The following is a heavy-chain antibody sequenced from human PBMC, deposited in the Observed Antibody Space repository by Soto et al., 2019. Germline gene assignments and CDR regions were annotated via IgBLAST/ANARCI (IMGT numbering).Heavy chain of an antibody. CDR3: AKDPNWGEGLRAFDI. D-gene: IGHD7-27*01. Sequence: GGSLRLSCAASGFTFDDYAMHWVRQAPGKGLEWVSGISWDSGSIGYADSVKGRFTISRDNAKNSLYLQMNSLRAEDTALYYCAKDPNWGEGLRAFDIWGQGTMVTVSS. CDR2: ISWDSGSI. CDR1: GFTFDDYA. J-gene: IGHJ3*02. V-gene: IGHV3-9*01.